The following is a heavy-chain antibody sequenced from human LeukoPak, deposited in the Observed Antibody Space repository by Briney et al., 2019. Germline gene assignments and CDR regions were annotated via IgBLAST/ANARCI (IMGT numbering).Heavy chain of an antibody. CDR1: GFTFSNYA. J-gene: IGHJ6*02. D-gene: IGHD3-10*01. CDR2: ISGSGVAT. Sequence: GGSLRLSCAASGFTFSNYAMSWVRQAPGKGLEWVSVISGSGVATDYADSVKGRFTISRDNSKNTLFLQMNSLRAEDTAVYYCGKDPQPSVRMPRGTMDVWGQGTTVTVSS. CDR3: GKDPQPSVRMPRGTMDV. V-gene: IGHV3-23*01.